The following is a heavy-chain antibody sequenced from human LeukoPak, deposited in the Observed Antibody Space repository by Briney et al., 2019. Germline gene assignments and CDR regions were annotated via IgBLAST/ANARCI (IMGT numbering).Heavy chain of an antibody. J-gene: IGHJ4*02. Sequence: PGGSLSLLCAASAFTFSTYAMYWVRQAPGKGLEYLSAIKNNGGSTYYADSVKGRFSISRDNSKNTLYLQVSSLRAEDTAVYYCVRRAVAGHFDYWGQGTLVTVSS. CDR3: VRRAVAGHFDY. CDR1: AFTFSTYA. V-gene: IGHV3-64D*09. D-gene: IGHD6-19*01. CDR2: IKNNGGST.